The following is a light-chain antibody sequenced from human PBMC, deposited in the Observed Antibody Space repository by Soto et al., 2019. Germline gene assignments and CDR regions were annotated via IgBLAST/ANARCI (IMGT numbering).Light chain of an antibody. J-gene: IGKJ4*01. V-gene: IGKV1-12*01. Sequence: DIQMTQSPSSVSASVGDRVTITCRASQGITNWLAWYQQKPGKAPKLLIYAASGLPSGVPSRFSGSGSGTDFTLTISSLQPEDFGTYYCQQTYDSLVSFGGGTKVDIK. CDR2: AAS. CDR1: QGITNW. CDR3: QQTYDSLVS.